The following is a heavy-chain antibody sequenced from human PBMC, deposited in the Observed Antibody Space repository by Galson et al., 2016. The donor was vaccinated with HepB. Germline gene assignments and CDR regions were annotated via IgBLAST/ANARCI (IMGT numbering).Heavy chain of an antibody. V-gene: IGHV3-53*01. Sequence: SLRLSCAASGFTVSTNYMSWVRQAPGKGLEWVSVIYSSGSTYYADSVKGRFTFSRDNSKNTLYLQMNSLRAEDTAVYYCARAWGNYGMDVWGQGTKVTVS. CDR3: ARAWGNYGMDV. CDR2: IYSSGST. J-gene: IGHJ6*02. CDR1: GFTVSTNY. D-gene: IGHD7-27*01.